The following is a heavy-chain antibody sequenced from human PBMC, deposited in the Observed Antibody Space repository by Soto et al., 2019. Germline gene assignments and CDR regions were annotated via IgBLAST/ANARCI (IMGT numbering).Heavy chain of an antibody. J-gene: IGHJ6*02. Sequence: GESLKISCKASGFSFTTYWIAWVRQVPGKGLEWVGIISPGDSDIRYSPSFQGQVTISADRSITTAYLQWSSLKASDTAIYYCARTDQFSYHSSGLDVWGQGTTVTVSS. CDR2: ISPGDSDI. CDR3: ARTDQFSYHSSGLDV. V-gene: IGHV5-51*01. D-gene: IGHD3-3*01. CDR1: GFSFTTYW.